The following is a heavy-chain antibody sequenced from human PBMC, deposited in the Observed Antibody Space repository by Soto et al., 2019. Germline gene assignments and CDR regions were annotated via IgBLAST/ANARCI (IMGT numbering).Heavy chain of an antibody. J-gene: IGHJ6*02. CDR1: GGTFSSYA. V-gene: IGHV1-69*13. CDR3: AGGVTYYYGSGSYPEYYYYHYGMDV. Sequence: ASVKVSCKASGGTFSSYAISWVRQAPGQGLEWMGGIIPIFGTANYAQKFQGRVTITADESTSTAYMELSSLRSEDTAVYYCAGGVTYYYGSGSYPEYYYYHYGMDVWGQGTTVTVSS. D-gene: IGHD3-10*01. CDR2: IIPIFGTA.